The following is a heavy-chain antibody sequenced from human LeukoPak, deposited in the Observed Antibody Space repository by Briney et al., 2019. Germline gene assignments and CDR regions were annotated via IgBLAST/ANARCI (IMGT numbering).Heavy chain of an antibody. D-gene: IGHD5-18*01. CDR3: TTGPLYSYGYALDY. V-gene: IGHV3-15*01. J-gene: IGHJ4*02. CDR2: IKSKTDGGTI. CDR1: GLTFRNAW. Sequence: EPGGSLRLSCAASGLTFRNAWMSWVRQAPGKGLEWVGRIKSKTDGGTIDFAAPVKGRFTIPRDDSKTTLYLQMNSLKTEDTAVYYCTTGPLYSYGYALDYWGQGTLVTVSS.